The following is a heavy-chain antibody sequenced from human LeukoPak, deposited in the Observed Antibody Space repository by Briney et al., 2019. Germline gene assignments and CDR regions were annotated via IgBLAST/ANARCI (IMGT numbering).Heavy chain of an antibody. V-gene: IGHV1-18*01. D-gene: IGHD6-19*01. CDR3: ARDPGSFLSSSGWLNWFDP. CDR1: GYTFTNYG. CDR2: ISAYNGNT. J-gene: IGHJ5*02. Sequence: ASVKVSCKASGYTFTNYGVSWVRQAPGQGLEWMGWISAYNGNTNYAQKLQGRATMTTDTSTSTAYMELRSLRSDDTAVYYCARDPGSFLSSSGWLNWFDPWGQGTLVTVSS.